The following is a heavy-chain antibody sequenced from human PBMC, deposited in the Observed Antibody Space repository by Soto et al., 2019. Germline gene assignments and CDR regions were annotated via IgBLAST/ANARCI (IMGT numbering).Heavy chain of an antibody. CDR3: AKSGWGERYMDV. J-gene: IGHJ6*02. Sequence: QVQLVESGGGVVQPGRSLRLSCAASGFTFSSYGMHWVRQAPGKGLEWVAVISYDGSNKYYADSVKGRFTISRDNSKNTLYLQMNSLRAEDTAVYYCAKSGWGERYMDVLGQGTTVTVSS. D-gene: IGHD3-16*01. CDR2: ISYDGSNK. CDR1: GFTFSSYG. V-gene: IGHV3-30*18.